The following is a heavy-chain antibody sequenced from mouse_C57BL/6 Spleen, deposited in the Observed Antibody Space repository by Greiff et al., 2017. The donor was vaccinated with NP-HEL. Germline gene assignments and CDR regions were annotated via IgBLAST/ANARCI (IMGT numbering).Heavy chain of an antibody. CDR3: ARANYYGSSYGY. J-gene: IGHJ2*01. CDR2: IYPGSGST. Sequence: QGQLQQPGAELVKPGASVKMSCKASGYTFTSYWITWVKQRPGQGLEWIGDIYPGSGSTNYNEKFKSKATLTVDTSSSTAYMQLSSLTSEDSAVYYCARANYYGSSYGYWGQGTTLTVSS. CDR1: GYTFTSYW. D-gene: IGHD1-1*01. V-gene: IGHV1-55*01.